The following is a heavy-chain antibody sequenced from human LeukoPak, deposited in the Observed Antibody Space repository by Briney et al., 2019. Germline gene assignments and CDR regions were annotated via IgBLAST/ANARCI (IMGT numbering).Heavy chain of an antibody. V-gene: IGHV4-4*01. J-gene: IGHJ4*02. Sequence: SETLSLTCGVSGGSFTSTNWWTWVRQPPGKGLEWIGEVHLDGRTNYNPSLKSRLTISVDLSENHISLKLTSVTAADTAVYCCAREGGFFRPLDYSGQGTLVTVSS. CDR1: GGSFTSTNW. D-gene: IGHD3-3*01. CDR3: AREGGFFRPLDY. CDR2: VHLDGRT.